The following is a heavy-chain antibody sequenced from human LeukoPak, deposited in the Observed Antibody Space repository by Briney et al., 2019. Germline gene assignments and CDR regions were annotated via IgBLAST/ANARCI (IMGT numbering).Heavy chain of an antibody. D-gene: IGHD3-22*01. V-gene: IGHV1-18*01. Sequence: ASVKVSCKASGYTFTSYGISWVRQAPGQGLEWMRWISAYNGNTNYAQKLQGRVTMTTDTSTSTAYMELRSLRSDDTAVYYCARPFTYYYDSSESYYGMDVWGQGTTVTVSS. J-gene: IGHJ6*02. CDR2: ISAYNGNT. CDR1: GYTFTSYG. CDR3: ARPFTYYYDSSESYYGMDV.